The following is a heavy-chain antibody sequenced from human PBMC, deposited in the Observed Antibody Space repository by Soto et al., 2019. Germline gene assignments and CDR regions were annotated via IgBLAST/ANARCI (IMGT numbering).Heavy chain of an antibody. V-gene: IGHV3-73*01. CDR2: IRSKANSYAT. CDR1: GFTFSGSA. J-gene: IGHJ3*02. CDR3: TRPASVGGITMDAFDI. D-gene: IGHD3-10*01. Sequence: EVQLVESGGGLVQPGGSLKLSCAASGFTFSGSAMHWVRQASGKGLEWVGRIRSKANSYATAYAASVKGRFTISRDDSKNTAYLQMNSLKTEDTAVYYCTRPASVGGITMDAFDIWGQGTMVTVSS.